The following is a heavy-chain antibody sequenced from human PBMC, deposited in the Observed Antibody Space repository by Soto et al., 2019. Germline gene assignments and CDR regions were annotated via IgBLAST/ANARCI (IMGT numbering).Heavy chain of an antibody. D-gene: IGHD7-27*01. CDR2: ISGSGSST. CDR3: AKAWGIDY. CDR1: GFTFSSYT. V-gene: IGHV3-23*01. J-gene: IGHJ4*02. Sequence: GGSLRLSCAASGFTFSSYTMSWVRQAPGKGLEWVSTISGSGSSTYSADSVKGRFTISRDNSKNTLYLQMNSLRVEDTAIYYSAKAWGIDYWGQGTLVTVSS.